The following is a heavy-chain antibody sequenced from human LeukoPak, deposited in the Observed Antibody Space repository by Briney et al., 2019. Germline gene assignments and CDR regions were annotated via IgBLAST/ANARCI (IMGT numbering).Heavy chain of an antibody. V-gene: IGHV3-23*01. CDR2: ISGSGGST. Sequence: PGGSLRLSCAASGFTFSSYAMSWVRQTPGKGLEWVSAISGSGGSTYYADSVKGRFTISRDNSKNTLYLQMNSLRAEDTAVYYCAKATKYAYYFDYWGQGTLVTVSS. CDR1: GFTFSSYA. CDR3: AKATKYAYYFDY. J-gene: IGHJ4*02. D-gene: IGHD2-2*01.